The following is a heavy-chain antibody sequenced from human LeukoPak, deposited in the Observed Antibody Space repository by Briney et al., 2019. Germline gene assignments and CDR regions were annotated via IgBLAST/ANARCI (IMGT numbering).Heavy chain of an antibody. V-gene: IGHV4-59*01. Sequence: SETLSLTCNVSGGSINKYYWSWIRQPPGKGLEWIGYMYYSGSTNYNPSLTSRVTISIDMSKNQISLKLTSVTAADTAVYYCARSGYYDSGVYKWWFDPWGQGTLVTVSS. D-gene: IGHD3-22*01. J-gene: IGHJ5*02. CDR3: ARSGYYDSGVYKWWFDP. CDR2: MYYSGST. CDR1: GGSINKYY.